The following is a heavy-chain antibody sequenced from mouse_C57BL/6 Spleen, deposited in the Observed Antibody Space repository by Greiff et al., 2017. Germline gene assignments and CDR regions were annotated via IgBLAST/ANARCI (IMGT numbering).Heavy chain of an antibody. J-gene: IGHJ1*03. Sequence: EVQLVESGGGLVQPGGSLKLSCAASGFTFSDYYMYWVRQTPEKRLEWVADISNGGGSTDYPDTVKGRFTISRDNAKNTLYLQMSRLKSEDTAMYYCARQTVYGSSYWYFDVWGTGTTVTVSS. CDR3: ARQTVYGSSYWYFDV. D-gene: IGHD1-1*01. CDR1: GFTFSDYY. V-gene: IGHV5-12*01. CDR2: ISNGGGST.